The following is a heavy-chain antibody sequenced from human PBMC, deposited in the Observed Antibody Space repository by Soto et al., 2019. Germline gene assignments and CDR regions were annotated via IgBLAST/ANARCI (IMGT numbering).Heavy chain of an antibody. J-gene: IGHJ3*02. CDR3: ARGARITIVRGVAPDI. CDR1: GYTFTGYY. D-gene: IGHD3-10*01. V-gene: IGHV1-2*04. Sequence: QVQLVQSGAEVKKPGASVKVSYKASGYTFTGYYMHWVRQAPGQGLEWMGWINPNSGGTNYAQKFQGWVTMTRDTAVTTDHIELSRLRSDYTAVYYCARGARITIVRGVAPDIWGQGTMVTVSS. CDR2: INPNSGGT.